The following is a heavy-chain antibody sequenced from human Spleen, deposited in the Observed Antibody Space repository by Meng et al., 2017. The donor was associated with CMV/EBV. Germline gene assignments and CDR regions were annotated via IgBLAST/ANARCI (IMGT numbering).Heavy chain of an antibody. Sequence: LNFYEMHWVRQSPGKGLEWVSYISGSGSTKYYADSVRGRFTISRDNAENSLYLQMHSLRAEDTAIYYCARGRHCSSASCEGIYYYSGLDVWGQGTTVTVSS. CDR2: ISGSGSTK. D-gene: IGHD2-2*01. CDR1: NFYE. J-gene: IGHJ6*02. CDR3: ARGRHCSSASCEGIYYYSGLDV. V-gene: IGHV3-48*03.